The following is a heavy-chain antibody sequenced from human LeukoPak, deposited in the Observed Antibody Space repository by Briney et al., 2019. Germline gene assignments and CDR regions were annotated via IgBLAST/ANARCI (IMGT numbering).Heavy chain of an antibody. CDR3: AKEIRFLEWLLFGVFDY. Sequence: PGGSLRLSCAASGFTFSSYSMNWVRQAPGKGLEWVSSISSSSSYIYYADSVKGRFTISRDKSKNTLYLQMNSLRAEDTAVYYCAKEIRFLEWLLFGVFDYWGQGTLVTVSS. CDR1: GFTFSSYS. D-gene: IGHD3-3*01. V-gene: IGHV3-21*04. CDR2: ISSSSSYI. J-gene: IGHJ4*02.